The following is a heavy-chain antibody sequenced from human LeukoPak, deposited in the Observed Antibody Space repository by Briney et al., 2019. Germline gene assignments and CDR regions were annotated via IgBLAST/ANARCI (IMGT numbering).Heavy chain of an antibody. Sequence: SETLSLTCAVYGGSFSGYYWTWIRQPPGKGLEWIGEINHSGSTNYNPSLRSRVTVSVDTSKKQFSLTMSSVTAADTAVYYCARGVKEGGTYVIDYWGQRIMVTVSS. J-gene: IGHJ4*02. CDR1: GGSFSGYY. CDR3: ARGVKEGGTYVIDY. V-gene: IGHV4-34*01. D-gene: IGHD1-26*01. CDR2: INHSGST.